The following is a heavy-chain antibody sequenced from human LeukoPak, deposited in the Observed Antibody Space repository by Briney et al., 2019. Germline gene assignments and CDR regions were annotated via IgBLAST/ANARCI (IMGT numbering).Heavy chain of an antibody. CDR1: GFTFSSSA. CDR3: ATHCSGTTCHRDY. V-gene: IGHV3-30*02. Sequence: GGFLRLSCAASGFTFSSSAMHWVRQAPGKGLECVAFIQSDGSYKHYSDSVKGRFTISRDNSKNTLYLEMNSLRVVDTGVYYCATHCSGTTCHRDYWGQGTLVTVSS. J-gene: IGHJ4*02. D-gene: IGHD2-2*01. CDR2: IQSDGSYK.